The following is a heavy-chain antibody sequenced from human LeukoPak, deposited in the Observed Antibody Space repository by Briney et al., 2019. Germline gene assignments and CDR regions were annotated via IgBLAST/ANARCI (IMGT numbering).Heavy chain of an antibody. D-gene: IGHD4-17*01. CDR3: ARHAVGHVSGYGDYGERYFDY. J-gene: IGHJ4*02. V-gene: IGHV4-39*01. Sequence: PSETLSLTCTVSGGSISSSSYYWGWIRQPPGKGLEWIGSIYYSGSTYYNPSLKSRVTISVDTSKNQFSLKLSSVTAADTAVYYCARHAVGHVSGYGDYGERYFDYWGQGTLVTVSS. CDR2: IYYSGST. CDR1: GGSISSSSYY.